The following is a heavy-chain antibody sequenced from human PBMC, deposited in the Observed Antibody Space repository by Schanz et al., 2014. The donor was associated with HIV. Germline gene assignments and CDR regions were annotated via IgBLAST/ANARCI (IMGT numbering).Heavy chain of an antibody. CDR3: AKSLPIETATITYFDY. D-gene: IGHD1-20*01. Sequence: EVQLVESGGAWVQPGGSLRLSCAASGFTFRSNDMSWVRQAPGKGLEWVSGISGTDGSRSYADSVKGRFTISRDNSRNTLSLEMNSLRVEDTAVYYCAKSLPIETATITYFDYWGQGTLVTVSS. CDR2: ISGTDGSR. J-gene: IGHJ4*02. V-gene: IGHV3-23*04. CDR1: GFTFRSND.